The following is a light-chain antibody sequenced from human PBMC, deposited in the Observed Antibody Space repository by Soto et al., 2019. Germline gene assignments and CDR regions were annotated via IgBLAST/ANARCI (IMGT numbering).Light chain of an antibody. CDR3: AAWDDSLSGWV. V-gene: IGLV1-47*01. CDR2: RSN. Sequence: QSVLTQPPSASGTPGQRVTISCSGSRSNIGNNYVHWYQQLPGTATKLLIYRSNQRPSGVPDRFSGSKSGTSASLAISGLRSEDEADYHCAAWDDSLSGWVFGGGTKLTVL. CDR1: RSNIGNNY. J-gene: IGLJ3*02.